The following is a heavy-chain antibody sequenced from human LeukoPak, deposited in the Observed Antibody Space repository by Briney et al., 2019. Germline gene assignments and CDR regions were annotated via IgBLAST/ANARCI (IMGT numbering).Heavy chain of an antibody. J-gene: IGHJ5*02. CDR1: GYTFTGYY. V-gene: IGHV1-2*02. D-gene: IGHD6-19*01. CDR2: INPNSGGA. CDR3: AKGRVVAGSKSLTYHWLDP. Sequence: ASVKVSCKASGYTFTGYYIHWVRQAPGQGPEWVGWINPNSGGAKYAQKFQDRVTMTRDTSISTAYMGLSRLRSDDTAVYYCAKGRVVAGSKSLTYHWLDPWGQGTLVTVSS.